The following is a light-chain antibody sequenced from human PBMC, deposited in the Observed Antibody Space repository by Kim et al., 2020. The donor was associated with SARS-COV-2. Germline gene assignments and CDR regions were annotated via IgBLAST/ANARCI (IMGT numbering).Light chain of an antibody. CDR2: RAS. CDR3: REPSLT. V-gene: IGKV1-9*01. CDR1: QGISNH. Sequence: DIQLTQSPSVVSAVVGASVTIACRASQGISNHLAWYQQRPGKSPQLLIFRASTLENGVPPRFRGGGSGTEFTLTINNLQPEDFATYYCREPSLTFGRGTKVDIK. J-gene: IGKJ4*01.